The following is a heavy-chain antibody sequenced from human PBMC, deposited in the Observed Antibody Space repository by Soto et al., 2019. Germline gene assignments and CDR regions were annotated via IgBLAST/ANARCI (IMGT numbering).Heavy chain of an antibody. CDR1: GYTFSDYY. CDR3: ARQRGYYDSSGLDY. V-gene: IGHV3-11*01. Sequence: QVQLVQSGAEVKKPGASVKVSCKASGYTFSDYYMNWVRQAPGKGLEWVSYISGGGGSTIQYAHSVKGRFTISRDNAKNSLFLQMNSLRAEDTAVYYCARQRGYYDSSGLDYWGQGTLVTVSS. D-gene: IGHD3-22*01. CDR2: ISGGGGSTI. J-gene: IGHJ4*02.